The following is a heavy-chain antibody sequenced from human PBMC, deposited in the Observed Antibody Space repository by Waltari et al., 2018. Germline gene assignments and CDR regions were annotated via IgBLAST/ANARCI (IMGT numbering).Heavy chain of an antibody. J-gene: IGHJ3*02. CDR1: GGSLSSYY. CDR2: IYYSGST. Sequence: QVQLQESGPGLVKPSETLSLTCTVSGGSLSSYYWSWIRQPPGKGLEWIGYIYYSGSTNYNPSLKSRVTISVDTSKNQFSLKLSSVTAADTAVYYCARAAERGAFDIWGQGTMVTVSS. CDR3: ARAAERGAFDI. V-gene: IGHV4-59*01.